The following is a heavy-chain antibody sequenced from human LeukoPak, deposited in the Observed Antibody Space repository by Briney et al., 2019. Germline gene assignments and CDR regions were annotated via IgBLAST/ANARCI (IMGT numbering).Heavy chain of an antibody. CDR2: IWYNGSSK. D-gene: IGHD3-22*01. CDR1: GFTFSSYG. V-gene: IGHV3-30*02. Sequence: GGSLRLSCAASGFTFSSYGMHWVRQAPGTGLEWVALIWYNGSSKHYADSVRGRFTISRDNSKNTLYLQLGSLRAEDMAVYYCARENDNSPFDYWGQGTLVTVSS. J-gene: IGHJ4*02. CDR3: ARENDNSPFDY.